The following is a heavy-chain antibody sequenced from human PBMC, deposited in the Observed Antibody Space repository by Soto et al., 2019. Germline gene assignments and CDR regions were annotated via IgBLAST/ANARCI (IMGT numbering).Heavy chain of an antibody. D-gene: IGHD3-3*01. J-gene: IGHJ6*02. CDR3: ARGYTLFGVIDYYGMDV. Sequence: GGSLRLSCAASGFTFSSYSMNWVRQALGKGLEWVSSISSSSSYIYYADSVKGRFTISRDNAKNSLYLQMNSLRAEDTAVYYWARGYTLFGVIDYYGMDVWGQGTTVTVSS. CDR2: ISSSSSYI. CDR1: GFTFSSYS. V-gene: IGHV3-21*01.